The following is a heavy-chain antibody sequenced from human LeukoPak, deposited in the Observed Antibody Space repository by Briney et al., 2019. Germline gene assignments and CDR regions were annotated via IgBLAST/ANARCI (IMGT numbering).Heavy chain of an antibody. J-gene: IGHJ3*02. Sequence: SRTLSLTCAISGDSVSSNSAAWNWIRQSPSRGLEWLGRTYYRSKWYNDYAVSVKSRITINPDTSKNQFSLQLNSVTPEDTAVYYCARALGEGYAVPDAFDIWGQGTMVTVSS. CDR1: GDSVSSNSAA. V-gene: IGHV6-1*01. CDR2: TYYRSKWYN. CDR3: ARALGEGYAVPDAFDI. D-gene: IGHD5-24*01.